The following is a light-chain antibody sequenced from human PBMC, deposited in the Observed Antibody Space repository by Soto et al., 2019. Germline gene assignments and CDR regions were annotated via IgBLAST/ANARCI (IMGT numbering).Light chain of an antibody. CDR1: QGISNY. Sequence: DIPMTQSPSSLSASVGDRVTITCRESQGISNYLAWYQQKPGKVPKLLIYAASTLQSGVPSRFSGSGSGTDFTLTISSLQPEDVATYYCQKYNSALLFTFGPGTKVDIK. CDR3: QKYNSALLFT. V-gene: IGKV1-27*01. J-gene: IGKJ3*01. CDR2: AAS.